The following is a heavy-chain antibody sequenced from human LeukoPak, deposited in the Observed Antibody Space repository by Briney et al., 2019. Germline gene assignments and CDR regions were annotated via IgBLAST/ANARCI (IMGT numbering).Heavy chain of an antibody. D-gene: IGHD3-22*01. CDR1: GDSISTSSYY. V-gene: IGHV4-39*02. CDR2: IYYSGST. Sequence: SETLSLTCTVSGDSISTSSYYWGWIRQPPGKGLEWLGSIYYSGSTYYNPSLKSRVTISVDTSKNQFSLNLYSVTAADTAVFYCARDLYYYDSSGPHWYFDLWGRGTLVTVSS. J-gene: IGHJ2*01. CDR3: ARDLYYYDSSGPHWYFDL.